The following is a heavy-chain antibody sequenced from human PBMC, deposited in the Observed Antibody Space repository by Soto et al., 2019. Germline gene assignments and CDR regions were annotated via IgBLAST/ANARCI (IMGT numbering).Heavy chain of an antibody. CDR1: GYGFTNDW. CDR3: ARHRGYGSRSYIDY. D-gene: IGHD3-10*01. CDR2: IDPSDSYI. V-gene: IGHV5-10-1*01. J-gene: IGHJ4*02. Sequence: GQRLNISCKVSGYGFTNDWISCVDQMPGKGLEWMGRIDPSDSYINYSPSFQGHVTISAAKSTDTAFLQWSSLKASDTAIYYCARHRGYGSRSYIDYWGQGTLVTVS.